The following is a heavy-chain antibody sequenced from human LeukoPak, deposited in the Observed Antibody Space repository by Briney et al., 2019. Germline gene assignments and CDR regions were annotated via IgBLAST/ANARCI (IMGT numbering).Heavy chain of an antibody. CDR3: ARKHRWNGLYFDY. CDR2: IYFSGST. CDR1: GGSISSSSHY. D-gene: IGHD1-1*01. Sequence: PSETLSLTCTVFGGSISSSSHYWGWIRQPPGEGLEWIGSIYFSGSTYYNPSLMSRVTMSVDTSKNQFSLKLSSVTAVDTAVYYCARKHRWNGLYFDYWGQGTLVTVSS. J-gene: IGHJ4*02. V-gene: IGHV4-39*07.